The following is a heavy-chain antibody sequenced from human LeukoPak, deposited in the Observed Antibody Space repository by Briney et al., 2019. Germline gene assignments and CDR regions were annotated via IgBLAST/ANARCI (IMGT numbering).Heavy chain of an antibody. CDR3: ARSQGYCSGGSCLQGDWFDP. D-gene: IGHD2-15*01. V-gene: IGHV5-51*01. J-gene: IGHJ5*02. CDR1: GYSFTNYW. Sequence: GESLKISCKGSGYSFTNYWIGWVRQMPGKGLEWMGIIYPGDSDTRYSPSFQGPVPLSADKSIRTAYLQWGSLKASDTAMYYCARSQGYCSGGSCLQGDWFDPWGQGTLVTASS. CDR2: IYPGDSDT.